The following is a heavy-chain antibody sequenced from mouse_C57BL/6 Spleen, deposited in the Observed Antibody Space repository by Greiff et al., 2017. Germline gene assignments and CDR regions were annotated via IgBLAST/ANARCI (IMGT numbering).Heavy chain of an antibody. V-gene: IGHV1-59*01. CDR1: GYTFTSYW. CDR2: IDPSDSYT. D-gene: IGHD1-1*01. CDR3: ARRDYGRSSRHWYFDV. Sequence: VQLQQPGAELVRPGTSVKLSCKASGYTFTSYWMHWVKQRPGQGLEWIGVIDPSDSYTNYNQKFKGKATLTVDTSSSTAYMQLSSLTSEDSAVYYCARRDYGRSSRHWYFDVWGTGTTVTVSS. J-gene: IGHJ1*03.